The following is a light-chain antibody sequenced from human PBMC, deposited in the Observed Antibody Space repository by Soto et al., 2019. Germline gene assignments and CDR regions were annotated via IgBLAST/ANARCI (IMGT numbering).Light chain of an antibody. Sequence: DIQMTQSPSSLSASVGDRVTITCHSSQSIISYLNWYQQKAGKAPQLLIYAASILQSGVPARFSGSGSGTDFILSISSLQTEDSAIYYWQQSYSSPRTFGQGTKLEI. CDR1: QSIISY. V-gene: IGKV1-39*01. CDR2: AAS. CDR3: QQSYSSPRT. J-gene: IGKJ2*01.